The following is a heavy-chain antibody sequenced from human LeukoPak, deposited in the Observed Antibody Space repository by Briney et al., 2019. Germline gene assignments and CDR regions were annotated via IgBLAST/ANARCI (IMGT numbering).Heavy chain of an antibody. CDR3: ARSTLTGALDLYYYYMDV. Sequence: SVKVSRKASGGTFSSYAISWVRQAPGQGLEWMGGIIPIFGTANYAQKFQGRVTITADESTSTAYMELSSLRSEDTAVYYCARSTLTGALDLYYYYMDVWGKGTTVTVSS. CDR1: GGTFSSYA. V-gene: IGHV1-69*13. J-gene: IGHJ6*03. CDR2: IIPIFGTA. D-gene: IGHD7-27*01.